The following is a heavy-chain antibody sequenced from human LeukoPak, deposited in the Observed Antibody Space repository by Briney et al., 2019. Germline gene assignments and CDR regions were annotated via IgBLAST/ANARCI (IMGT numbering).Heavy chain of an antibody. CDR2: ISWNSGSI. V-gene: IGHV3-9*01. CDR1: GFTFDDYA. J-gene: IGHJ6*02. Sequence: GGSLRLSCAASGFTFDDYAMHWVRHAPGKGLEWVSGISWNSGSIGYADSVKGRFTISRDNAKNSLYLQMNSLRAEDTALYYCAKAKLDDSSGYYSYYYYYGMDVWGQGTTVTVSS. D-gene: IGHD3-22*01. CDR3: AKAKLDDSSGYYSYYYYYGMDV.